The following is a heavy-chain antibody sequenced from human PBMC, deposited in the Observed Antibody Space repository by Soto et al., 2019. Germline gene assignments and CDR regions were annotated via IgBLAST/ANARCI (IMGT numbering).Heavy chain of an antibody. CDR3: ARDIGYCSSTSCQNWFDP. V-gene: IGHV1-69*13. Sequence: SVKVSCKASGGTFSSYAISWVRQAPGQGLEWMGGIIPIFGTANYAQKFQGRVTITADESTSTAYMELSSLRSEDTAVYYCARDIGYCSSTSCQNWFDPWGQGTLVTAPQ. CDR1: GGTFSSYA. CDR2: IIPIFGTA. D-gene: IGHD2-2*01. J-gene: IGHJ5*02.